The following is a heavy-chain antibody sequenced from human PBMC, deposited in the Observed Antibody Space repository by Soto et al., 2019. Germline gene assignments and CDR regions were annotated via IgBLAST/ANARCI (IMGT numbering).Heavy chain of an antibody. CDR3: ATHDGPAAAGLVLDF. CDR2: IKQDENGK. CDR1: GFTFSSRW. D-gene: IGHD6-13*01. J-gene: IGHJ4*02. Sequence: EVQLVESGGGLVQPGGSLRLSCEASGFTFSSRWMTWVRQGPGKGLEWVANIKQDENGKDYVDSVKGRFTISRDNAKNSLYRQMKCLRAEDTAVYYCATHDGPAAAGLVLDFWGQGTLVTVSS. V-gene: IGHV3-7*02.